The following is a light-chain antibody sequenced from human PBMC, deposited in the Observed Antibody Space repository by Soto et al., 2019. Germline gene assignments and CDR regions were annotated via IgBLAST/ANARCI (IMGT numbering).Light chain of an antibody. CDR2: GAS. J-gene: IGKJ3*01. CDR1: RSVSSSY. CDR3: QQYGSSPLFT. Sequence: EIVLTQSPGTLSLSPGERATLSCRASRSVSSSYLAWYQQKPGQAPRLLIYGASSRATGIPDRFSGSGSGTYFTLTIIRLEPEDFEVYYCQQYGSSPLFTFGPGTKVDIK. V-gene: IGKV3-20*01.